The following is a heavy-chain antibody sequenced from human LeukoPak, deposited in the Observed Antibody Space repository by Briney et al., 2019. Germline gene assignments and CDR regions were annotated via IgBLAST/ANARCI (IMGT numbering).Heavy chain of an antibody. CDR2: MNPNSGNT. D-gene: IGHD6-13*01. CDR3: ARDLSTFSAGTGI. CDR1: GYTFTNYD. Sequence: GASVKVSCKASGYTFTNYDINWVRQATGQGLEWMGWMNPNSGNTGYAQKFQGRVTITTDESTSTAYMELSSLRSEDTAVYYCARDLSTFSAGTGIWGQGTMVTVSS. J-gene: IGHJ3*02. V-gene: IGHV1-8*03.